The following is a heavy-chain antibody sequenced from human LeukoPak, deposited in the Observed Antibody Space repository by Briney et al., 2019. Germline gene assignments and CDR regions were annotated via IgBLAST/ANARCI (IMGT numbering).Heavy chain of an antibody. CDR2: ISYDGSNK. CDR1: GFTFSSYG. V-gene: IGHV3-30*18. CDR3: AKMRTPTAHSGDAFDI. Sequence: GRSLRLSCAASGFTFSSYGIHWVRQAPGKGLEWVAVISYDGSNKYYVDSVKGRFTISRDNSKSTLNLQMNSLRAEDTAVYYCAKMRTPTAHSGDAFDIWGQGTMVTVSS. J-gene: IGHJ3*02. D-gene: IGHD4-17*01.